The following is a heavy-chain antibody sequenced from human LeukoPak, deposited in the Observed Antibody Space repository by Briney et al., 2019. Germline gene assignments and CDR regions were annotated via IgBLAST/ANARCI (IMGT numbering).Heavy chain of an antibody. V-gene: IGHV3-53*01. CDR2: IYSGGST. CDR3: ARGYGSRSWRFDY. J-gene: IGHJ4*02. CDR1: GFTVSSNY. D-gene: IGHD3-10*01. Sequence: GRSLRLSCAASGFTVSSNYMSWVRQAPGKGLEWVSVIYSGGSTYYADSVKGRFTISRDNSKNTLYLQMNSLRAEDTAVYYCARGYGSRSWRFDYWGQGTLVTVSS.